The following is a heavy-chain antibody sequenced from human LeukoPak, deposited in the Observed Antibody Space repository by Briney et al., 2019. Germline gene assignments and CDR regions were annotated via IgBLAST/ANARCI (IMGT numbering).Heavy chain of an antibody. J-gene: IGHJ6*02. D-gene: IGHD5-18*01. V-gene: IGHV4-59*01. CDR3: ARGWDTGYGYYGMNV. CDR2: IHYSGTV. Sequence: PSETLSLTCTVSGGSISGYYWSWIRQPPGKRLEWIGNIHYSGTVNYSPSLKSRVTISVDTSNNQFSLNLNSVTAADTAVYYCARGWDTGYGYYGMNVWGQGTTVTVSS. CDR1: GGSISGYY.